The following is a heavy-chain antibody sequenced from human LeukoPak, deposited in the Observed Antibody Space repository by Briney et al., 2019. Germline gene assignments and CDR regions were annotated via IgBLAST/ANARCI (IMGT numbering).Heavy chain of an antibody. CDR1: GFTFSSYS. J-gene: IGHJ4*02. V-gene: IGHV3-21*01. D-gene: IGHD1-14*01. CDR2: IGSANSYI. Sequence: GGSLRLSCAASGFTFSSYSMNWVRQAPGKGLEWVSSIGSANSYIYYADSLKGRFTNSRDNAKNSLYLQMNSLRAEDTAVYYCAGASGGNRPFDYWGQGTLVTVSS. CDR3: AGASGGNRPFDY.